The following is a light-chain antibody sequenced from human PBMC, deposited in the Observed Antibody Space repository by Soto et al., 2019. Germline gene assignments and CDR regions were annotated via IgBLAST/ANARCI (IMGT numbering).Light chain of an antibody. V-gene: IGLV9-49*01. Sequence: QPVLTQPPSASASLGASFTLTCTLSRGYSNYKVDWYQQRPGKGPRFVMRVGTGGVVGSKGDGIPDRLSVWGSGLTRYLTIKNSQEEDESDYHGGADQWSGSNFVVFGGGTKLTGL. CDR2: VGTGGVVG. CDR3: GADQWSGSNFVV. J-gene: IGLJ2*01. CDR1: RGYSNYK.